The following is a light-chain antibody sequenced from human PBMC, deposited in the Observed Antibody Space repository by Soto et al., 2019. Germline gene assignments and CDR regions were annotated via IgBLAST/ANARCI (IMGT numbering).Light chain of an antibody. CDR1: QTLSSN. CDR3: QQYNNWPPWT. Sequence: EIVMTQSPATLSVSPGERATLSCRASQTLSSNLAWYQHKPGQAPRLLIYGASTRATGIPARFSGSGSGTEFTLTFSSLQSEDFAVYYCQQYNNWPPWTFGQGTKLEIK. V-gene: IGKV3-15*01. CDR2: GAS. J-gene: IGKJ2*02.